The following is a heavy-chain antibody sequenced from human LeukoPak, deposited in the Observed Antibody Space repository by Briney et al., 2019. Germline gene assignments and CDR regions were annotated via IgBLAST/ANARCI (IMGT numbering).Heavy chain of an antibody. CDR3: ARSVVGDHDY. Sequence: SETLSLTCTVSGGSISSSSYYWGWIRQPPGKGLEWIGSIYYSGSTYYNPSLKSRVTISVDTSKDQFSLKLSSVTAADTAVYYCARSVVGDHDYWGQGTLVTVSS. CDR2: IYYSGST. J-gene: IGHJ4*02. D-gene: IGHD4-17*01. V-gene: IGHV4-39*07. CDR1: GGSISSSSYY.